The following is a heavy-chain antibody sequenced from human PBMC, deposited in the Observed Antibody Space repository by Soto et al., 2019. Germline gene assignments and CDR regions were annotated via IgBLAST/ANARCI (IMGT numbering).Heavy chain of an antibody. CDR2: ISAYNGNT. V-gene: IGHV1-18*01. CDR3: ARYRITIFGVNWLAP. J-gene: IGHJ5*02. D-gene: IGHD3-3*01. Sequence: ASVKVSCKASGYTFTSYGISWVRQAPGQGLEWMGWISAYNGNTNYAQKLQGRVTMTTDTSTSTAYMELRSLRSDDTAVYYCARYRITIFGVNWLAPWGQGTLVTVSS. CDR1: GYTFTSYG.